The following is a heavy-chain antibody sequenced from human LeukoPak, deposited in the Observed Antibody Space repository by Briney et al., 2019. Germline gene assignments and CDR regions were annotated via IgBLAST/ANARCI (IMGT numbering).Heavy chain of an antibody. J-gene: IGHJ6*03. CDR2: IQYDGTNK. V-gene: IGHV3-30*02. Sequence: HPGGSLRLSCAASGFIFTNYGMHWVRQAPGKGLEWLAFIQYDGTNKYYEDSVKGRFTISRDNAKNSLYLQMNSLRAEDTAVYYCARGGYDFWSGYYKYYYYYMDVWGKGTTVTVSS. CDR1: GFIFTNYG. CDR3: ARGGYDFWSGYYKYYYYYMDV. D-gene: IGHD3-3*01.